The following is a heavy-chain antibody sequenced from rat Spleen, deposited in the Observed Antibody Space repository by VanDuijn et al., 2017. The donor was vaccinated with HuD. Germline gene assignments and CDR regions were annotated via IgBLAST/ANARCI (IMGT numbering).Heavy chain of an antibody. D-gene: IGHD1-12*03. CDR3: ARDEGWFPSWFPY. CDR1: GFSLTSYN. Sequence: QVQLMESGPGLVQPSETLSLTCTVSGFSLTSYNVHWVRQPPGKGLEWMGVMWSGGSTDYNSALKSRLSISRDTSKNQVFLKMNSLQSEDTTTYYCARDEGWFPSWFPYWGQGTLVTVSS. CDR2: MWSGGST. V-gene: IGHV2-45*01. J-gene: IGHJ3*01.